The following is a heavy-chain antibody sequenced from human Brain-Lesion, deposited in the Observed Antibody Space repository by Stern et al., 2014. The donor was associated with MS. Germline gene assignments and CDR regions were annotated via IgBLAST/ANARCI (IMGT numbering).Heavy chain of an antibody. CDR3: ARGRVVPGFQYYATDV. CDR1: GGSISSGGYY. D-gene: IGHD2-2*01. J-gene: IGHJ6*02. Sequence: VQLVESGPGLVKPSQTLSLSCTVSGGSISSGGYYWSWIRQPAGKGLEWIGRIFNSGSTRYNPSPKSRVTLSIDPSKNQFSLRLNSMTAADTAVYYCARGRVVPGFQYYATDVWGQGTTVIVSS. CDR2: IFNSGST. V-gene: IGHV4-61*02.